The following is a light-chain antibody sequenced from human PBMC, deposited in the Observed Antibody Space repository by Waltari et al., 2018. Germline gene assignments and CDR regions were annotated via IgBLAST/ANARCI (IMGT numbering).Light chain of an antibody. J-gene: IGLJ2*01. CDR1: SSDVGCYTY. CDR2: GVS. Sequence: QSALTQPASVSGSPGQSITISCTGTSSDVGCYTYVSWYQPPPGKAPKLMIYGVSNRPSGVANRFSGSKSGNTASLTISGLQAEDEADYYCSSYTSSSSVVFGGGTKLTVL. CDR3: SSYTSSSSVV. V-gene: IGLV2-14*01.